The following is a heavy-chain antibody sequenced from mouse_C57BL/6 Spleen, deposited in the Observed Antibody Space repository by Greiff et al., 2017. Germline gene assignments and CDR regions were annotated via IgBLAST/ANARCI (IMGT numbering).Heavy chain of an antibody. J-gene: IGHJ2*01. CDR2: ISDGGSYT. D-gene: IGHD1-1*01. V-gene: IGHV5-4*01. CDR1: GFTFSSYA. Sequence: EVKVEESGGGLVKPGGSLKLSCAASGFTFSSYAMSWVRQTPEKRLEWVATISDGGSYTHYPDNVKGRFTISRDNTKNNLYLQMSPLKSDDTAMYYCARDSNYFDYWGQGTTLTVSS. CDR3: ARDSNYFDY.